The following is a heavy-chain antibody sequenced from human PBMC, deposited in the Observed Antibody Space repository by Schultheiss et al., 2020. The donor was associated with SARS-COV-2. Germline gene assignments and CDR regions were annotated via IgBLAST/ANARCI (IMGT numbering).Heavy chain of an antibody. J-gene: IGHJ6*02. CDR2: ISYDGSNK. V-gene: IGHV3-30-3*01. Sequence: GESLKISCAASGFTFSSYAMHWVRQAPGKGLEWVAVISYDGSNKYYADSVKGRFTISRDNSKNTLYLQMNSLRAEDTAVYYCATIPIAATGIVGWAGYYGMDVWGQGTTVTVSS. CDR1: GFTFSSYA. D-gene: IGHD6-13*01. CDR3: ATIPIAATGIVGWAGYYGMDV.